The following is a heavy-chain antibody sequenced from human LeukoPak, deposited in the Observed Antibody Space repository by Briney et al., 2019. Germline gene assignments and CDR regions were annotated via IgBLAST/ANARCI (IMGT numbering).Heavy chain of an antibody. D-gene: IGHD6-13*01. CDR2: ISYDGSNK. CDR3: AKEGHGSSLDY. J-gene: IGHJ4*02. V-gene: IGHV3-30*18. Sequence: PGGSLRLSCAASGFTFSSYGMHWVRQAPGKGLEWAAVISYDGSNKYYADSVKGRFTISRDNSKNTLYLQMNSLRAEDTAVYYCAKEGHGSSLDYWGQGTLVTVSS. CDR1: GFTFSSYG.